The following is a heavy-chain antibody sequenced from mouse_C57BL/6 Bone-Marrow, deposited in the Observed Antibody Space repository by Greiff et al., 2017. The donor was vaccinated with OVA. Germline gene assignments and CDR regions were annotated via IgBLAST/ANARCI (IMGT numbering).Heavy chain of an antibody. Sequence: EVKLVESGGGLVQPGESLKLSCASSEYEFPSHDMSWVRKTPEKRLELVAAINRDGGSTYYPDTMESRFIISRDNTKKTLYLQMSSLRSENTALYYCSRRGMVTRLFDYWGQGTTLTVSS. J-gene: IGHJ2*01. V-gene: IGHV5-2*01. D-gene: IGHD2-3*01. CDR1: EYEFPSHD. CDR3: SRRGMVTRLFDY. CDR2: INRDGGST.